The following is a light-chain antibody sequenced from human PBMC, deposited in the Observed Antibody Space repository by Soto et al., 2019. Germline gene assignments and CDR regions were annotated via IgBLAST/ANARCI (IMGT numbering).Light chain of an antibody. J-gene: IGKJ1*01. Sequence: DIQMTQSPSTLSASVGDRLTITYRASQSISSWLAWYQQKPGKXPNXXIYDASSLESGVPSRFSGSGSGTEFTLTISSLQPDDFATYYCQQYNSYSRTFGQGTKVDIK. CDR2: DAS. CDR3: QQYNSYSRT. V-gene: IGKV1-5*01. CDR1: QSISSW.